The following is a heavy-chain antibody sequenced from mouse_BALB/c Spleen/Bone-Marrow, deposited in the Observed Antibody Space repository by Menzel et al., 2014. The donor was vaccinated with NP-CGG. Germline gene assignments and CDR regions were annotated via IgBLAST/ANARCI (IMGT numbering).Heavy chain of an antibody. CDR2: INNGGTYT. CDR1: GFTFSSYG. J-gene: IGHJ3*01. V-gene: IGHV5-6*01. CDR3: TLNWDSAY. D-gene: IGHD4-1*02. Sequence: EVKVVESGGDLVKPGGSLKLSCAASGFTFSSYGMSWVRQTPDKRLEWVATINNGGTYTYYPDSVKGRFTISRDNAKNTLYLQMGSLKSEDTAMYYCTLNWDSAYWGQGTLVTVSA.